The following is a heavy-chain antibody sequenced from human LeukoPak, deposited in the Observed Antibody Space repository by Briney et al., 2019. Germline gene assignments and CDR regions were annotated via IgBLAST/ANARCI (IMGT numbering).Heavy chain of an antibody. D-gene: IGHD3-3*01. J-gene: IGHJ4*02. Sequence: ASVKVSCKASGYTFTGYYMHWVRQAPGQGLEWMGWINPNSGGTNHAQKFQGRVTMTRDTSISTAYMELSRLRSDDTAVYYCAGTKDFWSGYFAYWGQGTLVTVSS. CDR2: INPNSGGT. CDR3: AGTKDFWSGYFAY. V-gene: IGHV1-2*02. CDR1: GYTFTGYY.